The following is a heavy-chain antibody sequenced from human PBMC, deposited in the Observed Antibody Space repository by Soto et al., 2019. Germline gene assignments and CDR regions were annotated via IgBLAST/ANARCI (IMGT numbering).Heavy chain of an antibody. Sequence: GGSLRLSCAVAGYTFGNHWMHWVRQAPGKGLEWVSRMNSDGTIINYADSVKGRFTVSRDNAKNTLYLQMNSLRVEDTAVYYCATAEVDYWGPGTLVTVSS. J-gene: IGHJ4*02. CDR2: MNSDGTII. V-gene: IGHV3-74*01. CDR1: GYTFGNHW. CDR3: ATAEVDY.